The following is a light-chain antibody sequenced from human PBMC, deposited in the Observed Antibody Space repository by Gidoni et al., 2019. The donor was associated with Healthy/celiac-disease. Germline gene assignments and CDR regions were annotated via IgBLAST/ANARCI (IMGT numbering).Light chain of an antibody. CDR1: ALPTQY. J-gene: IGLJ2*01. CDR3: QSADSSGTYVV. V-gene: IGLV3-25*03. CDR2: KDS. Sequence: SYELTQPPSVSVSPGQTARITCSGDALPTQYAYWYQQKPGQAPVLVIYKDSERPSGIPERFSGSSSGTTVTLTISGVQAEDEADYYCQSADSSGTYVVFGGGTKLXVX.